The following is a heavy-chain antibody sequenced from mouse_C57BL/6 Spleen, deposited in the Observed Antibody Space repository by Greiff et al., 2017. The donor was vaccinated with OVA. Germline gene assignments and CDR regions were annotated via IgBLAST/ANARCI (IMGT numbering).Heavy chain of an antibody. J-gene: IGHJ4*01. CDR1: GYTFTSYW. D-gene: IGHD2-5*01. CDR2: IYPGSGST. Sequence: QVQLQQPGAELVKPGASVKMSCKASGYTFTSYWITWVKQRPGQGLEWIGDIYPGSGSTNYNEKFTSKATLTVDTSSSTAYMQLSSLTSEDSAVYYGARGAYYSNYDAMDYWGQGTSVTVSS. V-gene: IGHV1-55*01. CDR3: ARGAYYSNYDAMDY.